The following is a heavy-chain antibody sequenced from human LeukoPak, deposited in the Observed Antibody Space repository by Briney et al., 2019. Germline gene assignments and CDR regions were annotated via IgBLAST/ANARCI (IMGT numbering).Heavy chain of an antibody. J-gene: IGHJ3*01. CDR3: ARGYPPPHYYGSGSDRPRKGAFDV. CDR1: GYTFTSYG. V-gene: IGHV1-18*01. CDR2: ISAYNGNT. D-gene: IGHD3-10*01. Sequence: ASVKVSCKASGYTFTSYGISWVRQAPGQGLEWMGWISAYNGNTNYAQKLQGRVTMTTDTSTSTAYMELRSLRSDDTAVYYCARGYPPPHYYGSGSDRPRKGAFDVWGQGTMVTVSS.